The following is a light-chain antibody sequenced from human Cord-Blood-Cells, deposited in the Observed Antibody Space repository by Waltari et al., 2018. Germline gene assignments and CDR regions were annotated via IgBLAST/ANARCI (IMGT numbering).Light chain of an antibody. CDR1: SSNLGSNY. J-gene: IGLJ3*02. CDR2: RNN. Sequence: QSVLTQPPSASGTPGQRATISCSGSSSNLGSNYVSWYQQLPGTAPKLLIYRNNQRPSGVPDRFSGSKSDTSASLAISGLRSEDEADYYCAAWDDSLSGWVFGGGTKLTVL. V-gene: IGLV1-47*01. CDR3: AAWDDSLSGWV.